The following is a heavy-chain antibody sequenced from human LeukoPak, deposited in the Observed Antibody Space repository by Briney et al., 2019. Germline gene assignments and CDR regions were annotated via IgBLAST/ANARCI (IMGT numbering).Heavy chain of an antibody. D-gene: IGHD2-2*01. CDR2: IISILGIA. CDR3: ARDLRERYCSSTSCYDRFDP. V-gene: IGHV1-69*04. J-gene: IGHJ5*02. CDR1: GGTFSSYA. Sequence: SVKVSCKASGGTFSSYAISWVRQAPGQGLEWMGRIISILGIANYAQKFQGRVTITADKSTSTAYMELSSLRSEDTAVYYCARDLRERYCSSTSCYDRFDPWGQGTLVTVSS.